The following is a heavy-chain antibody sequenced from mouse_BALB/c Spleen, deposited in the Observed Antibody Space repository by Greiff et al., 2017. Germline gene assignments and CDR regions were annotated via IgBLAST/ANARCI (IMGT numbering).Heavy chain of an antibody. Sequence: DVMLVESGGGLVQPGGSLKLSCAASGFTFSSYTMSWVRQTPEKRLEWVAYISNGGGSTYYPDTVKGRFTISRDNAKNTLYLQMSSLKSEDTAMYYCARHTRNSWFAYWGQGTLVTVSA. CDR1: GFTFSSYT. J-gene: IGHJ3*01. CDR3: ARHTRNSWFAY. CDR2: ISNGGGST. V-gene: IGHV5-12-2*01.